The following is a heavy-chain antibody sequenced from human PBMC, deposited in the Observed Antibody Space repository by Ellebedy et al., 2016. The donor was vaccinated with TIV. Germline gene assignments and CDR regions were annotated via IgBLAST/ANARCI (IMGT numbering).Heavy chain of an antibody. J-gene: IGHJ4*02. Sequence: GESLKISCAASGFPFSRYAMTWVRQAPGKGLVWVSRITADGTNTAYADAVRGRFTISRDNAKNSVHLQMNSLRPEDTAVYYCARDGGSGTPLDHWGQGTLVTVSS. CDR3: ARDGGSGTPLDH. V-gene: IGHV3-74*01. D-gene: IGHD3-10*01. CDR1: GFPFSRYA. CDR2: ITADGTNT.